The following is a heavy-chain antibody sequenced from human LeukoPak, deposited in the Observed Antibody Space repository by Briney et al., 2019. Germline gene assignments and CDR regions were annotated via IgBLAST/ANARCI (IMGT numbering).Heavy chain of an antibody. J-gene: IGHJ4*02. D-gene: IGHD3-22*01. Sequence: GRSLRLSCAASGFTFSRYGMHWVRQAPGKGLKWVAVTSFDGSDNYYADSVKGRFTISRDNSKNTLYLQMNSLRPDDTAVYYCARAPGTMIVVDYWGQGTLVTVSS. CDR1: GFTFSRYG. CDR3: ARAPGTMIVVDY. CDR2: TSFDGSDN. V-gene: IGHV3-30*03.